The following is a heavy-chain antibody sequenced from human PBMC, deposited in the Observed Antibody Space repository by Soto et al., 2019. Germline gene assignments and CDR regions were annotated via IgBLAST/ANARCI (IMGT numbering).Heavy chain of an antibody. J-gene: IGHJ4*02. CDR2: IYYSGST. CDR1: GGSISSYY. V-gene: IGHV4-59*01. Sequence: PSETLSLTCTVSGGSISSYYWSWIRQPPGKGLEWIGYIYYSGSTNYNPSLKSRVTISVDTSKNQFSLKLSSVTAADTAVYYCARGGRGYGGTSEFDYWGQGTLVTVSS. D-gene: IGHD4-17*01. CDR3: ARGGRGYGGTSEFDY.